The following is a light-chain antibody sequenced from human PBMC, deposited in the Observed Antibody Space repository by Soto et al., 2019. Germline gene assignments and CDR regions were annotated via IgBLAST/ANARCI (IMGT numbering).Light chain of an antibody. CDR3: EAWDSSLSAGV. V-gene: IGLV1-51*01. Sequence: QSVLTQPPSVSAVPGQKVTVSCSGSRSNIGNNYVSWYQHLPGTAPKLLIYDNDKRPSGIPDRFSASKSGTSATLGITGLQTGDEADYYCEAWDSSLSAGVFGGGTKLTVL. J-gene: IGLJ3*02. CDR2: DND. CDR1: RSNIGNNY.